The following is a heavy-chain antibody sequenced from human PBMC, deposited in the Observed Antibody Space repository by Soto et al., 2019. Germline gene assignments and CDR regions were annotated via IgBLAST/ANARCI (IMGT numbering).Heavy chain of an antibody. CDR3: APLSVSLSGPYGIHV. Sequence: PSETLSLTCTVSRGSISSGTNYWAWIRQPPGKGLEWIANIYYSGSTFYNPSLKSRVTISLDTSKNQFSLKLRSVTAADTAVYYCAPLSVSLSGPYGIHVWGQGTTVTVSS. CDR1: RGSISSGTNY. D-gene: IGHD2-15*01. J-gene: IGHJ6*02. V-gene: IGHV4-39*01. CDR2: IYYSGST.